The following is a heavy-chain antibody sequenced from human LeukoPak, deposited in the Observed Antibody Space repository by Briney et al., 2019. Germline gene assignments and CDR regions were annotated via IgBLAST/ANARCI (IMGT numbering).Heavy chain of an antibody. J-gene: IGHJ4*02. D-gene: IGHD3-22*01. Sequence: PGGSLRLSCAASGFTFSSYAMSWVRQAPGKGLEWVSVIYSGGSTYYADSVKGRFTISRDNSKSTLYLQMNSLRAEDTAVYYCARDRNYYDSSGYYRYFDYWGQGTLVTVSS. V-gene: IGHV3-66*01. CDR2: IYSGGST. CDR3: ARDRNYYDSSGYYRYFDY. CDR1: GFTFSSYA.